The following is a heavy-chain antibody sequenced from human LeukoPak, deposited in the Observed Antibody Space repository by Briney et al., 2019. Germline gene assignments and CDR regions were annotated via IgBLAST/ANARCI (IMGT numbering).Heavy chain of an antibody. CDR1: GYTFTSYY. CDR2: ISPSGGST. Sequence: ASVKVSCTASGYTFTSYYMHWGRQGPGQGLEWMGIISPSGGSTSYAQKFQGRVTMTRDTSTSTVYMELSSLRSEDTAVYYCARDFTGGDYWGQGTLVTVSS. V-gene: IGHV1-46*01. J-gene: IGHJ4*02. CDR3: ARDFTGGDY. D-gene: IGHD1-26*01.